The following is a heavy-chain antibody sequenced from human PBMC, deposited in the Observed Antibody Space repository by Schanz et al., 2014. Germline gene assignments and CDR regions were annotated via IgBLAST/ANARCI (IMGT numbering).Heavy chain of an antibody. CDR2: LRSDGSRR. V-gene: IGHV3-30*02. D-gene: IGHD3-10*01. J-gene: IGHJ4*02. Sequence: VQLVESGGGVVQPGGSLRLSCVGSGYSFSDYDMYWIRQAPGKGLEWLAFLRSDGSRRDYADSVKGRFTISRDNSRNTLSLQMSSLRPEDTAVYYCAKDPPRGVRTPIKPTLDYWGQGTLVTVSS. CDR3: AKDPPRGVRTPIKPTLDY. CDR1: GYSFSDYD.